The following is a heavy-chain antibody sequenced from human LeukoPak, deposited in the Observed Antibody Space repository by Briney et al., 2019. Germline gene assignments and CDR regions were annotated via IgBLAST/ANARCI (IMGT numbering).Heavy chain of an antibody. Sequence: PGGSLRLSCAASGFTFSSYWMHWVRQAPGKGLVWVSRINSDGSSTSYADSVKGRFTISRDNAKNTLYLQMNSLRAEDTAVYYCAKGPGYSSSWYRAEYFQHWGQGTLVTVSS. D-gene: IGHD6-13*01. CDR2: INSDGSST. CDR1: GFTFSSYW. J-gene: IGHJ1*01. V-gene: IGHV3-74*01. CDR3: AKGPGYSSSWYRAEYFQH.